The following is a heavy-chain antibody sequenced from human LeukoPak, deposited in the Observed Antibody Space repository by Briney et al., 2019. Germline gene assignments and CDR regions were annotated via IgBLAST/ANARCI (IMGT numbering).Heavy chain of an antibody. CDR1: GGSISSYY. CDR2: IYTSGST. Sequence: SETLSLTCTVSGGSISSYYWSWIRQPPGKGLEWIGYIYTSGSTNYNPSLKSRVTISVDTSKNQFSLKLSSVTAADTAVYYCARQLISGYDFWSGYYTPSHMDVWGKGTTVTVSS. V-gene: IGHV4-4*09. D-gene: IGHD3-3*01. J-gene: IGHJ6*03. CDR3: ARQLISGYDFWSGYYTPSHMDV.